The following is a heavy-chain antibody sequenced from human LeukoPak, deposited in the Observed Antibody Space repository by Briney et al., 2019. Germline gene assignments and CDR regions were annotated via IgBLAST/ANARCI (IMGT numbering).Heavy chain of an antibody. J-gene: IGHJ4*02. Sequence: GGSLRLSCAASGFTFSSYGMHWVRQAPGKGLEWVAVIWYDGSNKYYADSVKGRFTISGDNSKNTLYLQMNSLRAEDTAVYYCARDRVGWELQYYFDYWGQGTLVTVSS. CDR3: ARDRVGWELQYYFDY. V-gene: IGHV3-33*01. CDR2: IWYDGSNK. CDR1: GFTFSSYG. D-gene: IGHD1-26*01.